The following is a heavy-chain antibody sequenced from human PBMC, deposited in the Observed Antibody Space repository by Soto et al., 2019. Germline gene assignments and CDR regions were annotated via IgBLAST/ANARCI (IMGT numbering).Heavy chain of an antibody. V-gene: IGHV1-2*02. Sequence: QLHLVQSGAVVKKPGASVTVSCSASGYPVTAYYMHWVRQAPGRGLEWMGGINPATGAAKYTQTFQGRGTITRDTATSTVFMELSGLTSEDTAVFCCARGGGVRVAGSAAFDMWGQGTLVTVSS. CDR2: INPATGAA. CDR3: ARGGGVRVAGSAAFDM. CDR1: GYPVTAYY. D-gene: IGHD6-19*01. J-gene: IGHJ3*02.